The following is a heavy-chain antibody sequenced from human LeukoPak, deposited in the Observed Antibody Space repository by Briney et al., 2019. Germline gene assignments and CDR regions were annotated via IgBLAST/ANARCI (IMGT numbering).Heavy chain of an antibody. CDR1: GRSISSKSYY. V-gene: IGHV4-39*01. D-gene: IGHD2-15*01. Sequence: AETLSLTCTVSGRSISSKSYYWGWIRHPPGKGRECIGSIYYSESTYYNPSLKSRATISVDTSKHQSSLKLSSVTAADTAVYYCARHVSAIVVVVAAPDAFDIWGQGTMVTVSS. CDR3: ARHVSAIVVVVAAPDAFDI. J-gene: IGHJ3*02. CDR2: IYYSEST.